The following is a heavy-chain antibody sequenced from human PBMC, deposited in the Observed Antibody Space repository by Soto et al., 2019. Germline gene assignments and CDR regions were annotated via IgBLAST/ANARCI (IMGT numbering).Heavy chain of an antibody. CDR1: GGTFSSYA. CDR3: ARSQGSSTSLEIYYYYYYGMDV. Sequence: QVQLVQSGAEVKKPGSSVKVYCKASGGTFSSYAISWVRQAPGHGLEWMGGIIPISGTANYAQKFQGRVTITADESTSIAYMELSSLRSEDTAVYYCARSQGSSTSLEIYYYYYYGMDVWGQGTTVTVSS. J-gene: IGHJ6*02. V-gene: IGHV1-69*01. CDR2: IIPISGTA. D-gene: IGHD2-2*01.